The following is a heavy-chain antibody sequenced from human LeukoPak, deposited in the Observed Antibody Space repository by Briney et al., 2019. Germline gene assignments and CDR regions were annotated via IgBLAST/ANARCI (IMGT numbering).Heavy chain of an antibody. CDR2: IWYDGSNK. J-gene: IGHJ3*02. V-gene: IGHV3-33*01. CDR3: ARDMGGDYVGAFDI. D-gene: IGHD4-17*01. CDR1: GFTFSSYG. Sequence: PGRSLRLSCAASGFTFSSYGMHWVRQAPGKGLEWVAVIWYDGSNKYYADSVKGRFTISRDNSKNTLYLQMNSLRAEDTAVYYCARDMGGDYVGAFDIWGQGTMVTVSS.